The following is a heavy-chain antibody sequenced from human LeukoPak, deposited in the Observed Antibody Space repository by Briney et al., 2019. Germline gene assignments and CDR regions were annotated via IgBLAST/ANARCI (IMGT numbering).Heavy chain of an antibody. Sequence: PGGSLRLSCAASGFTFSSYAMSWVRQAPGKGLEWVSAISGSGGSTYYADSVKGRFTISRDNSKNTLYLQMNSLRAEDTAVYYCAKASGYSSSWHPNWFDPWGQGTLVTVSS. J-gene: IGHJ5*02. CDR1: GFTFSSYA. V-gene: IGHV3-23*01. CDR3: AKASGYSSSWHPNWFDP. D-gene: IGHD6-13*01. CDR2: ISGSGGST.